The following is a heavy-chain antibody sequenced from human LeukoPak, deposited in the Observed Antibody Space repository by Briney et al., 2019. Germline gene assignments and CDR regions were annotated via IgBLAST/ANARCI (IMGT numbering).Heavy chain of an antibody. CDR1: GFTFSSYA. CDR3: AKVENYYDSSGYYSFDY. CDR2: ISGSGGST. Sequence: GGSLRLSCAASGFTFSSYAMSWVRQAPGKGLEWVSAISGSGGSTYYADSVKGRFTISRDNSKNTLYLQMSSLRAEDTAVYYCAKVENYYDSSGYYSFDYWGQGTLVTVSS. J-gene: IGHJ4*02. V-gene: IGHV3-23*01. D-gene: IGHD3-22*01.